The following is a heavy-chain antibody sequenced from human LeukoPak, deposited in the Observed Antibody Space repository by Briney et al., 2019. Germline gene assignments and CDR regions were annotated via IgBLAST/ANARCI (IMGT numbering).Heavy chain of an antibody. CDR2: IYPGDSDT. CDR1: RYSFTSYW. V-gene: IGHV5-51*01. CDR3: ARQGRLLQFGNAFHI. Sequence: ECLKISCKGSRYSFTSYWIGWVRQMPGKGLEWMGIIYPGDSDTRYSPSFQGQVTISADKSISTAYLQWSSLKASDTAMYYCARQGRLLQFGNAFHIWAQGTMVTVSS. J-gene: IGHJ3*02. D-gene: IGHD5-24*01.